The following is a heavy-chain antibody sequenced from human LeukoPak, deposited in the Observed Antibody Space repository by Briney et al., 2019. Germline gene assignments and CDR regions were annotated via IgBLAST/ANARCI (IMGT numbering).Heavy chain of an antibody. CDR2: INHSGST. V-gene: IGHV4-34*01. CDR1: GFTFSSYA. D-gene: IGHD3-3*01. J-gene: IGHJ6*02. CDR3: ARAPSDITIFGVVIMSGMDV. Sequence: GSLRLSCAASGFTFSSYAMSWVRQPPGKGLEWIGEINHSGSTNYNPSLKSRVTISVDTSKNQFSLKLSSVTAADTAVYYCARAPSDITIFGVVIMSGMDVWGQGTTVTVSS.